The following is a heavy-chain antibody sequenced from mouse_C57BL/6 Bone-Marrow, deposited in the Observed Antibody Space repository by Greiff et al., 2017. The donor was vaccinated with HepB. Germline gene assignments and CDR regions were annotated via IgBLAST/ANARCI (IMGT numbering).Heavy chain of an antibody. D-gene: IGHD1-1*01. CDR2: IYPGDGDT. Sequence: QVQLQQSGAELVKPGASVKISCKASGYAFSSYWMNWVKQRPGKGLEWIGQIYPGDGDTNYNGKFKGKATLTADKSSSTAYMQLSSLTSEDSAVDFCARGSSYYWYFDVWGTGTTVTVSS. V-gene: IGHV1-80*01. J-gene: IGHJ1*03. CDR3: ARGSSYYWYFDV. CDR1: GYAFSSYW.